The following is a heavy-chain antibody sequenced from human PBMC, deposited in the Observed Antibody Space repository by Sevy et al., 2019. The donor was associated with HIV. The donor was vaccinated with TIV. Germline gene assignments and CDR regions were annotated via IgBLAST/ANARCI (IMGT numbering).Heavy chain of an antibody. CDR3: ARHGRHDYGDYGGRFDP. CDR2: IYYSWST. Sequence: SETLSLTCTVSGGSISSSSYYWGWIRQPPGKGLEWIGSIYYSWSTYYDPSLKSRVTISVDTSKNQFSLKLSSVTAADTAVYYCARHGRHDYGDYGGRFDPWGQGTLVTVSS. CDR1: GGSISSSSYY. J-gene: IGHJ5*02. D-gene: IGHD4-17*01. V-gene: IGHV4-39*01.